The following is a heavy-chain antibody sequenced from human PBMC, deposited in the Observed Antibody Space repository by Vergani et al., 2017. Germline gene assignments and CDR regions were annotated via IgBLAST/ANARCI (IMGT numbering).Heavy chain of an antibody. Sequence: QVQLVQSGAEVKKPGSSVTVSCKASGCTFSSYAISWVRQAPGQGLEWMGGIIPIFGTANYAQKFQGRVTITADESTSTAYMELSSLRSEDTAVYYCARSSSGGQLGHNYYYYYYMDGWGKGTTVTVSS. CDR1: GCTFSSYA. CDR3: ARSSSGGQLGHNYYYYYYMDG. J-gene: IGHJ6*03. CDR2: IIPIFGTA. V-gene: IGHV1-69*01. D-gene: IGHD6-6*01.